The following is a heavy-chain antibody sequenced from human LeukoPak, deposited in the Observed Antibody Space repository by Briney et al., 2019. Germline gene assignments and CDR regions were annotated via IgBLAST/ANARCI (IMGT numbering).Heavy chain of an antibody. V-gene: IGHV4-39*01. J-gene: IGHJ5*02. CDR3: ARVGRLDWFDP. CDR1: GGSISSSSYY. D-gene: IGHD6-19*01. Sequence: SETLSLTCTVSGGSISSSSYYWGWIRQPPGKGLEWIGSIYYSGSTYYNPSLKSRVTISVDTSKNQFSLKLSSVTAADTAVYYCARVGRLDWFDPWGQGTLVTVSS. CDR2: IYYSGST.